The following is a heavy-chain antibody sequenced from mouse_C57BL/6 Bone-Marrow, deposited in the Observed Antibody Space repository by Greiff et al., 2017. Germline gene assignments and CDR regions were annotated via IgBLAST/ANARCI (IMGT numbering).Heavy chain of an antibody. CDR2: IYPRSGNT. Sequence: QVQLQQSGAELVRPGASVKLSCKASGYTFTSYGMSWVKQRTGQGLEWIGEIYPRSGNTYYNEKFKGKDTLTADKSSSTAYMELRSLTSEDSTVYVCARQAWFAYWGQETLVTVSA. J-gene: IGHJ3*01. CDR1: GYTFTSYG. V-gene: IGHV1-81*01. CDR3: ARQAWFAY.